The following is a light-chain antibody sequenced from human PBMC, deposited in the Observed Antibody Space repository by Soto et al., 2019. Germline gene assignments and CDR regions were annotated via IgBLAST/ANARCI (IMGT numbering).Light chain of an antibody. J-gene: IGKJ4*01. V-gene: IGKV1-5*03. CDR2: TAS. Sequence: DIQMTQSPSTLSASVGDRVTITCRASQSISNWLAWYQQKPGKAPNLLIYTASGLESGVPSRFSGSGSGTEFTLTISSLQPDDSATYYCQHYNNYAPTFCGGTKVQIK. CDR3: QHYNNYAPT. CDR1: QSISNW.